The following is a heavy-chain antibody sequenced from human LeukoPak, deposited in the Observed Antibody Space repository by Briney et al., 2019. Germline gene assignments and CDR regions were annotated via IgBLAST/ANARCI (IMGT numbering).Heavy chain of an antibody. CDR2: IKQDGSEK. Sequence: GGSLRLSCAASGFTFGGYWMSWVRQAPGEGPEWVATIKQDGSEKKYLDSVRGRFSVSRDNARNSLYLQMDSLRVEDTAVYYCAKLKDSATRYDYWGQGTLVTVSS. J-gene: IGHJ4*02. CDR3: AKLKDSATRYDY. D-gene: IGHD5-18*01. V-gene: IGHV3-7*01. CDR1: GFTFGGYW.